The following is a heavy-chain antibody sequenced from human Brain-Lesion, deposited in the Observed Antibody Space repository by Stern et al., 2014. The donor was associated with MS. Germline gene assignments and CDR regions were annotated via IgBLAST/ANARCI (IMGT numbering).Heavy chain of an antibody. CDR2: IRQNGGDT. CDR1: GFTFSRYW. Sequence: VQLVESGGGLVRPGGSLTLSCVASGFTFSRYWMTWVRQAPGKGLDWMANIRQNGGDTYYADSVKGRFTISRDNAKNSLFLQMNSLRVEYTAVYYCARHLSFEFDPWGQGTLVTVSS. V-gene: IGHV3-7*01. D-gene: IGHD2/OR15-2a*01. J-gene: IGHJ5*02. CDR3: ARHLSFEFDP.